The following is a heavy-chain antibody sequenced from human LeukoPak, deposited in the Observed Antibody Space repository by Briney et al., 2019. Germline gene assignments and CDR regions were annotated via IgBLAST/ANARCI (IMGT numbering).Heavy chain of an antibody. V-gene: IGHV3-7*01. Sequence: GGSLRLSCAASEFTFSTYWMSWVRQAPGKGLEWVADIKQDGSGKYYVDSVKGRFTISRDNAKNSLYLQMNSLRAEDTAVYYCARVVRRPNWFDPWGQGTLVTVSS. CDR3: ARVVRRPNWFDP. CDR2: IKQDGSGK. CDR1: EFTFSTYW. J-gene: IGHJ5*02. D-gene: IGHD4-17*01.